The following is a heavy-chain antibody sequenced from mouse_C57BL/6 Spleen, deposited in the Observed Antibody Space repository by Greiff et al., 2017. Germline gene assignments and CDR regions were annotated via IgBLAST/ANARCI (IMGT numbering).Heavy chain of an antibody. D-gene: IGHD2-1*01. Sequence: VQLQQSGPGLVKPSQTVFLTCTVTGISITTGNYRWSWIRQFPGNKLEWIGYIYYSGTITYNPSLTSRTTITRDTPKNQFFLEMNSLTAEDTATYYCARSGNYDWYFDVWGTGTTVTVSS. CDR3: ARSGNYDWYFDV. CDR2: IYYSGTI. V-gene: IGHV3-5*01. J-gene: IGHJ1*03. CDR1: GISITTGNYR.